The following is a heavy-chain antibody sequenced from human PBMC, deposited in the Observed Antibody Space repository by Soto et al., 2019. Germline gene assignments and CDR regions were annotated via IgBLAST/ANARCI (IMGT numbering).Heavy chain of an antibody. J-gene: IGHJ6*03. CDR1: GGSISSYY. D-gene: IGHD4-17*01. CDR2: IYYSGST. Sequence: SETLSLTCTVSGGSISSYYWSWIRQPPGKGLEWIGYIYYSGSTNYNPSLKSRVTISVDTSKNQFSLKLSSVTAADTAVYYCASLINGDYVRGGFHYYYMDVWGKGTTVTVSS. V-gene: IGHV4-59*01. CDR3: ASLINGDYVRGGFHYYYMDV.